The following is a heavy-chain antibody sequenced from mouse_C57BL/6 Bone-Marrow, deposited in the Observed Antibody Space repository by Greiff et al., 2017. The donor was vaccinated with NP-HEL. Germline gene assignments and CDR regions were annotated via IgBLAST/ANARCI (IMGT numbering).Heavy chain of an antibody. D-gene: IGHD4-1*01. CDR2: ISSGGSYT. J-gene: IGHJ3*01. CDR3: ARTGTRAY. V-gene: IGHV5-6*01. CDR1: GFTFSSYG. Sequence: EVQLVESGGDLVKPGGSLKLSCAASGFTFSSYGMSWVRQTPDKRLEWVATISSGGSYTYYPDSVKGRFTISRDNAKNTLYLQMSSLKSEDTAMYYCARTGTRAYWGQGTLVTVSA.